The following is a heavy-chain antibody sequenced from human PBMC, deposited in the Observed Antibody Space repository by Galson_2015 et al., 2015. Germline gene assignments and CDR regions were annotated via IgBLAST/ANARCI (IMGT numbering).Heavy chain of an antibody. D-gene: IGHD3-22*01. CDR1: GFTFSSYA. Sequence: SLRLSCAASGFTFSSYAMHWVRQAPGKGLEWVAVISYDGSNKYYADSVKGRFTISRDNSKNTLYLQMNSLRAEDTAVYYCASSYYYDLAHAFDIWGQGTMVTVSS. V-gene: IGHV3-30-3*01. CDR2: ISYDGSNK. J-gene: IGHJ3*02. CDR3: ASSYYYDLAHAFDI.